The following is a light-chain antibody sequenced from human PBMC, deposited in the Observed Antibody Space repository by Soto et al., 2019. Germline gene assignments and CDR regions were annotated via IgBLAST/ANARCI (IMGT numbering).Light chain of an antibody. V-gene: IGKV3-11*01. CDR1: QSVSTN. CDR3: QQRSNWPRT. J-gene: IGKJ1*01. CDR2: DAS. Sequence: EIVMTQSPATLSVSPGERATLSCRASQSVSTNLAWYQQKPGQAPRLLIYDASTRATGIPAKFSGSGSGTDFTLTISSLEPEDVAVYYCQQRSNWPRTFGQGTKVDI.